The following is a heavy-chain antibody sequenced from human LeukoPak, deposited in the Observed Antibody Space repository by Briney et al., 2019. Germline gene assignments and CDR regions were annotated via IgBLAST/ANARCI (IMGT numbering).Heavy chain of an antibody. CDR3: AKEAGSYYELHFQH. D-gene: IGHD1-26*01. Sequence: GSLRLSCAASGFTFSSYAMSGVRQAPGNGLERVSAISGSGGRTYYADSVKGRFTISRDNSKTTLYLQMNSLRAEDTAVYYCAKEAGSYYELHFQHWGQGTLVSVSS. CDR2: ISGSGGRT. CDR1: GFTFSSYA. J-gene: IGHJ1*01. V-gene: IGHV3-23*01.